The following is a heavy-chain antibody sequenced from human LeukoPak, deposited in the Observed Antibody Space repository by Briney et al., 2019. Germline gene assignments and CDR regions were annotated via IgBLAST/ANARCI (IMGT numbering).Heavy chain of an antibody. CDR1: GFTFSSYA. CDR3: AKGLMAVAGTGWYFDL. J-gene: IGHJ2*01. Sequence: HPGGSLRLSCAASGFTFSSYAMHWVRQAPGKGLEWVAVISYDGSNKYYADSVKGRFTISRDNSRNTLYLQMNSLRTEDTAVYYCAKGLMAVAGTGWYFDLWGRGTLVTVSS. D-gene: IGHD6-19*01. CDR2: ISYDGSNK. V-gene: IGHV3-30-3*01.